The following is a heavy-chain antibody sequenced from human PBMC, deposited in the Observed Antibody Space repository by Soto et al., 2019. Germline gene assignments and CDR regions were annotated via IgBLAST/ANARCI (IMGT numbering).Heavy chain of an antibody. V-gene: IGHV1-18*04. D-gene: IGHD1-26*01. J-gene: IGHJ4*02. Sequence: ASVKVSCKASGYTFTSYGISWVRQAPGQGLEWMGWISAYNGNTNYAQKLQGRVTMTTDTSTSTAYMELRSLRSDDTAVCYCARDKKVVVGAPGRLRLIDYWGQGTLVTVSS. CDR1: GYTFTSYG. CDR3: ARDKKVVVGAPGRLRLIDY. CDR2: ISAYNGNT.